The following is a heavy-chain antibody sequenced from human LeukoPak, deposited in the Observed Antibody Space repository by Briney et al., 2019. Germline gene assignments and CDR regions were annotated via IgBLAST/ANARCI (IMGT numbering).Heavy chain of an antibody. J-gene: IGHJ4*02. D-gene: IGHD3-22*01. CDR1: GGSISSYY. CDR3: AATRYYYDSSVDDY. V-gene: IGHV4-59*12. Sequence: PSETLSLTCTVSGGSISSYYWSWIRQPPGKGLEWIGYIYYSGSTNYNPSLKSRVTMSVDTSKNQFSLKLSSVTAADTAVYYCAATRYYYDSSVDDYWGQGTLVTVSS. CDR2: IYYSGST.